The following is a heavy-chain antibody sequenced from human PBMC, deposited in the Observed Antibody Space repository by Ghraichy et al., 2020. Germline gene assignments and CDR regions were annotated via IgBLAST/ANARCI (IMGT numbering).Heavy chain of an antibody. D-gene: IGHD2-21*02. CDR1: GFTFSSYW. CDR3: ARRGCGGDCGYYYYGMDV. Sequence: GESLNISCAASGFTFSSYWMSWVRQAPGKGLEWVANIKQDGSEKYYVDSVKGRFTISRDNAKNSLYLQMNSLRAEDTAVYYCARRGCGGDCGYYYYGMDVWGQGTTVTVSS. CDR2: IKQDGSEK. V-gene: IGHV3-7*01. J-gene: IGHJ6*02.